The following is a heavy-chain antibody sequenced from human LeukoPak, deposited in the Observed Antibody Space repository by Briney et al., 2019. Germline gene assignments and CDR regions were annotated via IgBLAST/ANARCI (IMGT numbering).Heavy chain of an antibody. CDR1: GGSISSYY. CDR2: IYHSGST. V-gene: IGHV4-59*08. D-gene: IGHD3-22*01. Sequence: SETLSLTCTVSGGSISSYYWSWIRQPPGEGLEWIGFIYHSGSTNYNPSLTSRVTISVDTSTNQFSLKMKSVTAADTAVYYCAKHDFDSGDYFDEWGQGTLVTVSS. CDR3: AKHDFDSGDYFDE. J-gene: IGHJ4*02.